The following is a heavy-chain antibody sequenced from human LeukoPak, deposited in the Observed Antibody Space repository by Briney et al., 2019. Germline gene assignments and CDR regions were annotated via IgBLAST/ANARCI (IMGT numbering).Heavy chain of an antibody. V-gene: IGHV4-39*07. D-gene: IGHD3-22*01. CDR3: ARAYYDTSSYGHDY. J-gene: IGHJ4*02. Sequence: SETLSLTCTVFGASISSSGYYWGWIRQPPGKGLEWIGCISYTGNTYYSSSLKSRVTISADTSKNQFSLKLNSVGAADTAVCYCARAYYDTSSYGHDYWGQGILVTVSS. CDR1: GASISSSGYY. CDR2: ISYTGNT.